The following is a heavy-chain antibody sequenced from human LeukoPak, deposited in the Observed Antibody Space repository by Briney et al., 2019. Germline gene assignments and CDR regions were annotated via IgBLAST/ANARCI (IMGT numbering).Heavy chain of an antibody. V-gene: IGHV3-23*01. CDR2: ISGSGGST. CDR1: GFTFSNYA. D-gene: IGHD2-15*01. J-gene: IGHJ6*02. Sequence: GGSLRLSCAASGFTFSNYAMSWVRQAPGKGLEWVSAISGSGGSTYYADSVKGRFTISRDNSKNTLYLQMDSLRAEDTAVYYCAKAKYCSGGSCFLYYGMDVWGQGTTVTVSS. CDR3: AKAKYCSGGSCFLYYGMDV.